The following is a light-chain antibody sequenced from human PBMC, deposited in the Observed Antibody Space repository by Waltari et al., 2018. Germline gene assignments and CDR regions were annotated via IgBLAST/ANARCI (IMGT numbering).Light chain of an antibody. Sequence: DIVLTQSPDSLALSLGARATINCKSSQSPLTTFNSKTYIAWYQQKPGQPPKLLINWASARGSGVPERFSGSGSETDFTLTISSLQAEDVAVYYCHHYYIPPLTFGQGTRLEIK. CDR2: WAS. CDR1: QSPLTTFNSKTY. V-gene: IGKV4-1*01. CDR3: HHYYIPPLT. J-gene: IGKJ5*01.